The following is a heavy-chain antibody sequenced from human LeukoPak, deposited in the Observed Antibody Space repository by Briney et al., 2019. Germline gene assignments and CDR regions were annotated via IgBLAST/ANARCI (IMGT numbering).Heavy chain of an antibody. CDR3: AKGRRTVTTYSDY. CDR1: GFTFISYG. Sequence: PGRSLRLSCAASGFTFISYGMHGVRPAPGKGVEGVAVISYDGSNKYYADSVKGRFTIYRDNSKNTLYMQMNSQRAEETAVYYCAKGRRTVTTYSDYWGQGTLVTVSS. D-gene: IGHD4-17*01. CDR2: ISYDGSNK. V-gene: IGHV3-30*18. J-gene: IGHJ4*02.